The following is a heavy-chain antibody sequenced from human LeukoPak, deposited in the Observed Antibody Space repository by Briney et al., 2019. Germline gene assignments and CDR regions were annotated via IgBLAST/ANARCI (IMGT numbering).Heavy chain of an antibody. CDR3: ARLGGADIVVVPAASPYYFDY. V-gene: IGHV5-51*01. Sequence: GESLKISCKCSGYSFTSYWIGWVGQMPGKGLEWMGIIYPGDSDTRYSPSFQGQVTISADKSISTAYLQWSSLKASDTAMYYCARLGGADIVVVPAASPYYFDYWGQGTLVTVSS. CDR2: IYPGDSDT. CDR1: GYSFTSYW. D-gene: IGHD2-2*01. J-gene: IGHJ4*02.